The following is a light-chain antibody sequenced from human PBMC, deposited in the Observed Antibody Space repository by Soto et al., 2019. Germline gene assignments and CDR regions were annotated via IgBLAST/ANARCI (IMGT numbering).Light chain of an antibody. Sequence: EIVLTQSPGIMYLSPGERATLSCRASQTVGRSYLAWYQQKPGQAPRLLLFGTSTRATGIPDRFSGGGSGTDFTLTISRLDPEDYAVYFCQQYDSIPPWTFGQGTRVEAK. CDR2: GTS. CDR1: QTVGRSY. V-gene: IGKV3-20*01. CDR3: QQYDSIPPWT. J-gene: IGKJ1*01.